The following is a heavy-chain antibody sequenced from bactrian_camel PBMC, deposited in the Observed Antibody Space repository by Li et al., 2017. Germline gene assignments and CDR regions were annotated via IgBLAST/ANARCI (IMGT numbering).Heavy chain of an antibody. CDR2: IDSDGTT. CDR1: GYSAVTLC. V-gene: IGHV3S42*01. J-gene: IGHJ4*01. Sequence: DVQLVESGGGSVQAGGSLRLSCAAASGYSAVTLCMGWFRQPPGKEREGVAAIDSDGTTSYTDSVKGRFTISKDTTNNTLYLQMNSLKTEDTAVYYCAPAGRSYVDIKCRARLGQGTQVTVS. D-gene: IGHD3*01.